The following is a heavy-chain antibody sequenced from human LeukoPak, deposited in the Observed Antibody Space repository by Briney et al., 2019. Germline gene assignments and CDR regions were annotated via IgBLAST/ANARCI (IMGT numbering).Heavy chain of an antibody. V-gene: IGHV4-30-2*01. J-gene: IGHJ4*02. Sequence: SETLSLTCTVSGGSISSGGYYWSWIRQPPGKGLEWIGYIYHSGSTYYNPSLKSRVTISVDRSKNQFSLKLSSVTAADTAVYYCARLSSSPTYYFDYWGQGTLVTVSS. CDR1: GGSISSGGYY. CDR3: ARLSSSPTYYFDY. CDR2: IYHSGST. D-gene: IGHD2/OR15-2a*01.